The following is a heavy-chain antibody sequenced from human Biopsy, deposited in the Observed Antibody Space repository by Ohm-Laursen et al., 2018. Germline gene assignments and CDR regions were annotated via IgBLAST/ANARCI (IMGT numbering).Heavy chain of an antibody. V-gene: IGHV4-39*01. D-gene: IGHD3-3*01. CDR2: IFYSGTT. Sequence: SDTLSLTCAVSGVSISSGPYYWGWIRQPPGKGLEWIGHIFYSGTTSYNPSHESRITISVDTSKTQFSLRLSSVTAADTAVYYCARFQAGTIEVYWGQGTLVTVSS. J-gene: IGHJ4*02. CDR3: ARFQAGTIEVY. CDR1: GVSISSGPYY.